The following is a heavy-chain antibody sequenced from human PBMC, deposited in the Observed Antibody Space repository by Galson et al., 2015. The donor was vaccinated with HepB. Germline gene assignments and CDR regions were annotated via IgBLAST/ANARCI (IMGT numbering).Heavy chain of an antibody. D-gene: IGHD3-22*01. Sequence: SVKVSCKASGYTFTGYYMHWVRQAPGQGLEWMGWINPNSGGTNYAQKFQGRVTMTRDTSISTAYMELSRLRSDDTAVYYCARVHHYDSNQDAFDIWGQGTMVTVSS. CDR2: INPNSGGT. J-gene: IGHJ3*02. V-gene: IGHV1-2*02. CDR3: ARVHHYDSNQDAFDI. CDR1: GYTFTGYY.